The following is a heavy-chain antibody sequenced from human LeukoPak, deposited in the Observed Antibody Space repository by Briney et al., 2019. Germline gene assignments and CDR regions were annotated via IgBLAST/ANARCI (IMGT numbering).Heavy chain of an antibody. V-gene: IGHV4-59*01. Sequence: SETLSLTCTVSGGSISSYYWSWIRQPPGKGLEWIGYNYYSGSTNYNPSLKSRVTISVDTSKNQFSLKLSSVTAADTAVYYCARGGQLETFDYWGQGTLVTVSS. CDR2: NYYSGST. CDR3: ARGGQLETFDY. CDR1: GGSISSYY. D-gene: IGHD6-13*01. J-gene: IGHJ4*02.